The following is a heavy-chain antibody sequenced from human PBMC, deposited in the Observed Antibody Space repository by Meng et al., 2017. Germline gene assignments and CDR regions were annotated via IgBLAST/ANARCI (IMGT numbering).Heavy chain of an antibody. J-gene: IGHJ4*02. CDR3: ARDSSSGWYHNY. Sequence: VQVAVTGGGLIQPGGSLRLSCTASGFSVTTSYMSWVRQAPGKGLEWVSVIYSGGSTYYADSVKGRFSISRDNSKNTLYLQMNSLRAEDTAVYFCARDSSSGWYHNYWGQGTLVTVSS. D-gene: IGHD6-19*01. CDR2: IYSGGST. CDR1: GFSVTTSY. V-gene: IGHV3-53*02.